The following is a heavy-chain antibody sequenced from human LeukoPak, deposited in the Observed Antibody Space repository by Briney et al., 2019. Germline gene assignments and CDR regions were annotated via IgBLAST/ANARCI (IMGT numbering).Heavy chain of an antibody. V-gene: IGHV5-51*01. Sequence: GESLKISCKGSEYSFTSYWIGWVRQMPGKGLEWMWVIYPGDSDTIYSPSFQGQVTISADKSINTAYLQWGSLKASDTAMYYSARRDCSNTSCYGYYFDYWGQGPLVTVSS. CDR1: EYSFTSYW. CDR2: IYPGDSDT. CDR3: ARRDCSNTSCYGYYFDY. D-gene: IGHD2-2*01. J-gene: IGHJ4*02.